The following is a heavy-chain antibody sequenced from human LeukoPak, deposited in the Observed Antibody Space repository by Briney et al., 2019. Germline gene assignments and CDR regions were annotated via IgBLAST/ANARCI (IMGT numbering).Heavy chain of an antibody. CDR3: AKDLEAITMQAFDI. V-gene: IGHV3-30*02. D-gene: IGHD3-10*01. J-gene: IGHJ3*02. Sequence: PGGSLRLSCAASGFTFRSYWMHWVRQAPGKGLEWVAFIRYDGSNKYYADSVKGRFTISRDNSKNTLYLQMNSLRAEDTAVYYCAKDLEAITMQAFDIWGQGTMVTVSS. CDR2: IRYDGSNK. CDR1: GFTFRSYW.